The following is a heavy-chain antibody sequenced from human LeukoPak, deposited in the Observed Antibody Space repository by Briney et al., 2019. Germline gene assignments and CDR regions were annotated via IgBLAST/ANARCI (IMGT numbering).Heavy chain of an antibody. V-gene: IGHV1-58*01. Sequence: SVKVSCKASGFTFTSSAVQWVRQARGQRLEWIGWIVVGSGNINYAQKFQERVTITRDMSTSTAYMELSSLRSEDTAVYYCAADPYCSGGSCYSQHWGQGTLVTVSS. CDR2: IVVGSGNI. J-gene: IGHJ1*01. CDR3: AADPYCSGGSCYSQH. CDR1: GFTFTSSA. D-gene: IGHD2-15*01.